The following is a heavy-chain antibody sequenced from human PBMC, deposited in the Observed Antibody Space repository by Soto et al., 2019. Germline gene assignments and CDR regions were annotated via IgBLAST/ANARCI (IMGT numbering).Heavy chain of an antibody. CDR1: GFTFSDYY. Sequence: QVQLVESGGGLVKPGGSLRLSCAASGFTFSDYYMSWIRQAPGKGREWVSYISSSSSYTNYADSVKGRFTISRDNAKNSLYLQMNSLSAEDTAVYYCASDSGSYRTPRFDPWGQGTLVTVAS. J-gene: IGHJ5*02. CDR2: ISSSSSYT. CDR3: ASDSGSYRTPRFDP. V-gene: IGHV3-11*06. D-gene: IGHD1-26*01.